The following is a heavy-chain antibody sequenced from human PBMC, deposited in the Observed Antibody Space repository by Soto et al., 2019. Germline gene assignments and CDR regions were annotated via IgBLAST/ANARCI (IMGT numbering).Heavy chain of an antibody. V-gene: IGHV4-34*01. CDR1: GGSFSGYY. Sequence: SETLSLTCAVYGGSFSGYYWSWIRQPPGKGLEWIGEINHSGSTNYNPSLKSRVTISVDTSKNQFSLKLSSVTAADTAVYYCATHYGDYWYFDLWGRGTLVTVSS. D-gene: IGHD4-17*01. CDR2: INHSGST. CDR3: ATHYGDYWYFDL. J-gene: IGHJ2*01.